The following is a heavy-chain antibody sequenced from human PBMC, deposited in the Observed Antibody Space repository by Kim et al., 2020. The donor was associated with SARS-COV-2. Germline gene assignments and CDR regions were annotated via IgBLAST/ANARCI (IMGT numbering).Heavy chain of an antibody. D-gene: IGHD3-3*01. V-gene: IGHV4-59*13. CDR3: ARDPPATIFGVVTAFDY. J-gene: IGHJ4*02. CDR1: GGSISSYY. CDR2: IYYSGST. Sequence: SETLSLTCTVSGGSISSYYWSWIRQPPGKGLEWIGYIYYSGSTNYNPSLKSRVTISVDTSKNQFSLKLSSVTAADTAVYYCARDPPATIFGVVTAFDYWGQGTLVTVSS.